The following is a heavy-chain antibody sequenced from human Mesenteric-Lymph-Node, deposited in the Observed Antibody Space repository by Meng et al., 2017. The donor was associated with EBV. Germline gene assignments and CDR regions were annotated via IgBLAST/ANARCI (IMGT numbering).Heavy chain of an antibody. CDR2: INPNSGGT. CDR1: GYTFTGYY. D-gene: IGHD3-16*01. CDR3: ARQRRSAFGWFDP. Sequence: QVQLVQSGAEAKKPGASVKVPCKASGYTFTGYYMHWVRRAPGQGLEWMGWINPNSGGTNYAQKFQGWVTMTRDTSISAAYMELSRLRSDDTAVYYCARQRRSAFGWFDPWGQGTLVTVSS. V-gene: IGHV1-2*04. J-gene: IGHJ5*02.